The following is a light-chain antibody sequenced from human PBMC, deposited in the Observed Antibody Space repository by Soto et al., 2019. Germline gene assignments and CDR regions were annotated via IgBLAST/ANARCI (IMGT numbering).Light chain of an antibody. J-gene: IGKJ5*01. CDR2: FGS. Sequence: EIVMTQSPLTLPVTPGEPASISCRSSQSLLYNNTYNYLDWYVQKPGQSPQLLIYFGSNRAPGVPDRYSGSGSGTDFTLKINRVEAEDVGTYYCMQALQSLTFGHGTRLEIQ. CDR3: MQALQSLT. CDR1: QSLLYNNTYNY. V-gene: IGKV2-28*01.